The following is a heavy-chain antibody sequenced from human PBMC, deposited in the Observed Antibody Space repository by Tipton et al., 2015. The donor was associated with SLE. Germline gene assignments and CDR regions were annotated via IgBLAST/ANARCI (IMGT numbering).Heavy chain of an antibody. D-gene: IGHD6-13*01. CDR3: ATAPTTIAAAGTRYDY. V-gene: IGHV1-2*06. CDR1: GYTFTGYY. Sequence: QSGAEVKKPGASVKVSCKASGYTFTGYYMHWVRQAPGQGLEWMGRINPNSGGTNYAQKFQGRVTMTRDTSISTAYMELSRLRSDDTAVYYCATAPTTIAAAGTRYDYWGQGTLVTVSS. J-gene: IGHJ4*02. CDR2: INPNSGGT.